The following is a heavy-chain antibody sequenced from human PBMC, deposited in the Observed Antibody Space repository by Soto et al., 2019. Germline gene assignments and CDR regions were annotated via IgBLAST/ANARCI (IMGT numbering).Heavy chain of an antibody. Sequence: SETLSLTCTVSGGSISSGGYYWSWIRQHPGKGLEWIGYIYYSGSTYYNPSLKSRVTISVDTSKNQFSLKLSSVTAADTAVYYCASDIYGSLCLDYWGQGTLVTVSS. CDR2: IYYSGST. V-gene: IGHV4-31*03. D-gene: IGHD3-10*01. J-gene: IGHJ4*02. CDR1: GGSISSGGYY. CDR3: ASDIYGSLCLDY.